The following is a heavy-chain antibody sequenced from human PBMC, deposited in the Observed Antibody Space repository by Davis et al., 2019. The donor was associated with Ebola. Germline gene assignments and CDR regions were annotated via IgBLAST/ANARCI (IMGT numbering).Heavy chain of an antibody. CDR3: ARTWFRDMGWFDP. CDR1: GFTFSSYA. Sequence: ESLKISCAASGFTFSSYAMSWVRQAPGKGLEWVSAISGSGGSTYYADSVKGRFTISRDNSKNTLYLQMNSLRAEDTAVYYCARTWFRDMGWFDPWGQGTLVTVSS. CDR2: ISGSGGST. D-gene: IGHD3-10*01. V-gene: IGHV3-23*01. J-gene: IGHJ5*02.